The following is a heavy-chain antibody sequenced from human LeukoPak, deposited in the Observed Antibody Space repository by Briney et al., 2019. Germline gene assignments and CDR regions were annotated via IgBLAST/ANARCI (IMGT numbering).Heavy chain of an antibody. Sequence: SGTLSLTCAVYGGSFSGYYWSWIRQPPGKGLEWIGEINHSGSTNYNPSLKSRVTISVDTSKNQFSLKLSSVTAADTAVYYCARRLGLYSYGHNRFDYWGQGTLVTVSS. J-gene: IGHJ4*02. D-gene: IGHD5-18*01. CDR1: GGSFSGYY. CDR2: INHSGST. CDR3: ARRLGLYSYGHNRFDY. V-gene: IGHV4-34*01.